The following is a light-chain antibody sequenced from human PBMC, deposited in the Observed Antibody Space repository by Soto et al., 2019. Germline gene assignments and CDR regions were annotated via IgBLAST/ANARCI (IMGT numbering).Light chain of an antibody. CDR2: DAS. CDR3: QQYNGYSTWT. Sequence: DIQMTRSPSTLSASVGDRITITCQASQSISIWLAWYQQTPGKAPKVLIYDASRLESGVPSRFSGSGSGTEFTLTISSLQPDDFATYYCQQYNGYSTWTFGQGTRVEIK. V-gene: IGKV1-5*01. CDR1: QSISIW. J-gene: IGKJ1*01.